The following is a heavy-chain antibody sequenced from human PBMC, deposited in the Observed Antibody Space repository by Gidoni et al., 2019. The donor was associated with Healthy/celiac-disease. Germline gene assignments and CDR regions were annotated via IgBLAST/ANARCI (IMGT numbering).Heavy chain of an antibody. CDR3: ARPVVPAAPAYYYHYGMDV. D-gene: IGHD2-2*01. V-gene: IGHV5-10-1*01. CDR1: GYSFTSYW. Sequence: EVQLVQSGAEVKKPGESLRISCKGSGYSFTSYWISWVRQMPGKGLEWMGRIDPSDSYTNYSPSFQGHVTISADKSISTAYLQWSSLKASDTAMYYCARPVVPAAPAYYYHYGMDVWGQGTTVTVSS. J-gene: IGHJ6*02. CDR2: IDPSDSYT.